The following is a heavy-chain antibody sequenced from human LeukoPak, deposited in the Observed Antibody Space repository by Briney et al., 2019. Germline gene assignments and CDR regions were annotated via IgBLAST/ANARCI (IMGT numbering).Heavy chain of an antibody. Sequence: GGSLRLSCAASGFTFSTYGMHWVRQAPGKGLEWVAVIWSDGSDKYYADSVKGRFTISRDNSKLYLQMDSLRLEDTAVYYCARDYCGGDCYNFDYWGQGTLVTVSS. D-gene: IGHD2-21*02. CDR1: GFTFSTYG. CDR2: IWSDGSDK. J-gene: IGHJ4*02. V-gene: IGHV3-33*01. CDR3: ARDYCGGDCYNFDY.